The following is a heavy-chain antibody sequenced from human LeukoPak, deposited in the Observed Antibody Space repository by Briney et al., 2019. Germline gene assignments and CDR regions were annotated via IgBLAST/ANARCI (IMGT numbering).Heavy chain of an antibody. V-gene: IGHV4-34*01. CDR1: GGSFSGYY. CDR3: AREFSGYSYGIDFDY. CDR2: INHSGST. J-gene: IGHJ4*02. Sequence: PSETLSLTCAVYGGSFSGYYWSWIRQPPGKGLEWIGEINHSGSTNYNPSLKSRVTISVDTSKSQFSLKLSSVTAADTAVYYCAREFSGYSYGIDFDYWGQGTLVTVSS. D-gene: IGHD5-18*01.